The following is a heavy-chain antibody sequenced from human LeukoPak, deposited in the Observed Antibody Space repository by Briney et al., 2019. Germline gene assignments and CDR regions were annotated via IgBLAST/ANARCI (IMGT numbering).Heavy chain of an antibody. CDR1: GLPFGDSY. CDR3: ARAVTDYGDYVDPYYYYMDV. D-gene: IGHD4-17*01. Sequence: GGSLGLSLAAPGLPFGDSYLTWIGKAPGKGLSWFSYISSSGSTMYYADSVKGRFTISRDNAKNSLYLQMNSLRAEDTAVYYCARAVTDYGDYVDPYYYYMDVWGKGTTVTVSS. CDR2: ISSSGSTM. V-gene: IGHV3-11*01. J-gene: IGHJ6*03.